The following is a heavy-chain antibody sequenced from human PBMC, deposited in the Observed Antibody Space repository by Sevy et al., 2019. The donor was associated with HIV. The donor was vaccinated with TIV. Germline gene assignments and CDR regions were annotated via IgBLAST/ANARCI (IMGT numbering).Heavy chain of an antibody. D-gene: IGHD3-10*01. CDR1: GFSFSDYW. V-gene: IGHV3-7*03. CDR3: ARGIFGSGSRLGLGY. J-gene: IGHJ4*02. CDR2: MRQDGRET. Sequence: GGSLRLSCEASGFSFSDYWMTWVRQAPGKGLEWVANMRQDGRETYYVNPVKGRFTVSRDNAKNSLWLQMNSLRAEDTAVYYCARGIFGSGSRLGLGYWGQGTLVTVSS.